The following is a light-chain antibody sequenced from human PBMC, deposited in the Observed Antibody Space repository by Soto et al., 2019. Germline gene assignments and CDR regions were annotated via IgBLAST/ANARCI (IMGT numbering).Light chain of an antibody. V-gene: IGKV3-15*01. J-gene: IGKJ2*01. CDR1: QSVSSN. CDR2: GAS. CDR3: QQYNNWPPYT. Sequence: EMVMTQSPATLSVSPGERATLSCSASQSVSSNLAWYQQRPGQAPRLLIYGASTRATDVPARFSGSGSGTEFTLTISSLQSEDFAVYYCQQYNNWPPYTFGPGTKLEIK.